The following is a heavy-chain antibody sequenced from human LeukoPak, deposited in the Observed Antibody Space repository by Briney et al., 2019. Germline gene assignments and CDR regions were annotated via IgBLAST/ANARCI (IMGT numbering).Heavy chain of an antibody. D-gene: IGHD2-21*02. CDR2: IIPIFGTA. Sequence: GASVKASCKASGGTFSSYAISWVRQAPGQGLEWMGGIIPIFGTANYAQKFQGRVTMTRDMSTSTVYMELSSLRSEDTAVYYCARDWHIVVVTAPFSVGNWFDPWGQGTLVTVSS. V-gene: IGHV1-69*05. CDR3: ARDWHIVVVTAPFSVGNWFDP. J-gene: IGHJ5*02. CDR1: GGTFSSYA.